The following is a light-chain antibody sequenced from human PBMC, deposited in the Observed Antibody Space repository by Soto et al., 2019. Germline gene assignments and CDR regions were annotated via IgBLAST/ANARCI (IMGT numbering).Light chain of an antibody. J-gene: IGKJ1*01. Sequence: EVVISHTPPTLSESTGGRSTLSCRASQSISDTLAWYQQKPGQAPRLLIYGASRRATGFPARFSGSGSGTDFSLTISSLERGDSAVYYCQQNSNLQATFGQGTKVDI. CDR3: QQNSNLQAT. CDR2: GAS. V-gene: IGKV3-15*01. CDR1: QSISDT.